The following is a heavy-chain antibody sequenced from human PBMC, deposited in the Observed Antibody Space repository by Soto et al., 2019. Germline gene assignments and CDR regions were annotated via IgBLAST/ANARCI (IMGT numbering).Heavy chain of an antibody. V-gene: IGHV3-21*01. CDR2: ISSSSSYI. CDR1: GFTFSSYS. D-gene: IGHD3-3*01. Sequence: PGGSLRLSCAASGFTFSSYSMNWVRQAPVKGLEWLSSISSSSSYIYYADSVKGRFTISRDNAKNSLYLQMNSLRAEDTAVYYCARDSIPAYYDFWSGYSNWFDPWGQGTLVTVSS. J-gene: IGHJ5*02. CDR3: ARDSIPAYYDFWSGYSNWFDP.